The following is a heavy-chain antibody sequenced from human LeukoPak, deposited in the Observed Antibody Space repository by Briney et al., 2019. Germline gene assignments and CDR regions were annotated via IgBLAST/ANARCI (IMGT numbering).Heavy chain of an antibody. CDR3: AKTIGPPYYFDY. CDR1: GFTFNSYA. CDR2: ISGSGGTT. J-gene: IGHJ4*02. D-gene: IGHD2/OR15-2a*01. V-gene: IGHV3-23*01. Sequence: GGSLRLSRAASGFTFNSYAMNWVRQAPGKGLEWVSGISGSGGTTYYADSVKGRFTISRDNSKNTLYLQMNSPRAEDTAVYYCAKTIGPPYYFDYWGQGTLVTVSS.